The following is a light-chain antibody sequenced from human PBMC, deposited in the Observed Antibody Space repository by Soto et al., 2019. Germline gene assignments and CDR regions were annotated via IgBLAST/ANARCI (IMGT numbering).Light chain of an antibody. J-gene: IGLJ1*01. V-gene: IGLV1-44*01. CDR2: SNN. Sequence: QSELTQPPSASGTPGQRVTISCSGSSSNIGSNTVNWYQQLPGTAPKLLIYSNNQRPSGVPDRFSGSKSGTPASLAISGLQSEDEADYYCEAWDDSLNGPYVFGTGTKVTVL. CDR1: SSNIGSNT. CDR3: EAWDDSLNGPYV.